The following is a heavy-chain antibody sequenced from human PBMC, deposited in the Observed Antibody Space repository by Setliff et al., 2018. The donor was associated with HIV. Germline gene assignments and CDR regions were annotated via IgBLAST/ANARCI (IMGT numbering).Heavy chain of an antibody. D-gene: IGHD3-10*01. V-gene: IGHV4-34*01. CDR3: ARDVPMVRGVISTTWFDP. CDR1: GGSFSGYY. Sequence: SETLSLTCAVYGGSFSGYYWSWIRQSPGKGLEWIGEINHSESTNYNPSVKRRVTISVDTSRNQFSLKLNSVTAADTAVYYCARDVPMVRGVISTTWFDPWGQGTLVTVSS. J-gene: IGHJ5*02. CDR2: INHSEST.